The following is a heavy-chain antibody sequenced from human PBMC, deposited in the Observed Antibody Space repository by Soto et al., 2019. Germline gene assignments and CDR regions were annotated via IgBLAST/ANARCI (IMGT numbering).Heavy chain of an antibody. D-gene: IGHD1-1*01. Sequence: SETLSLTCTVSGGSISSYNWSWLRQPPGKGLEWIGYIYYSGSTNYNPSLKSRVTISVDTSKNQFSLKLSSVTAADTAVYYCARVQPGTIDYWGQGALVTVSS. CDR3: ARVQPGTIDY. CDR1: GGSISSYN. J-gene: IGHJ4*02. CDR2: IYYSGST. V-gene: IGHV4-59*01.